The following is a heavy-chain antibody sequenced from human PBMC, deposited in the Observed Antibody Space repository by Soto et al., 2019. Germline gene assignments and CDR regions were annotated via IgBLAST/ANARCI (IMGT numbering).Heavy chain of an antibody. J-gene: IGHJ4*02. CDR2: VCTGGAT. CDR1: GFNVTTNC. D-gene: IGHD1-1*01. V-gene: IGHV3-53*01. CDR3: VRDKRTISGIFPGY. Sequence: GGSLRLSCVGSGFNVTTNCMRWVRQAPGKGLECVSIVCTGGATHYADSVKGRFTISRDRSKNTVHLQMNNVRAEDTAVYYCVRDKRTISGIFPGYWGQGTQVTVSS.